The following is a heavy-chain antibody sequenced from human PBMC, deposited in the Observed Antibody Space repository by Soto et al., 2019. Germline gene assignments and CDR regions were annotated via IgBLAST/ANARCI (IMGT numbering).Heavy chain of an antibody. V-gene: IGHV3-30-3*01. CDR2: ISYDGSNK. D-gene: IGHD6-19*01. CDR3: ARDRRMAGPQYYFDY. J-gene: IGHJ4*02. CDR1: GFTFSSYA. Sequence: QVQLVESGGGVVQPGRSLRLSCAASGFTFSSYAMHWVRQAPGKGLEWVAVISYDGSNKYYADSVKGRFTISRDNSKNTLYLQMNSLRAEDTAVYYCARDRRMAGPQYYFDYWGQGTLVTVSS.